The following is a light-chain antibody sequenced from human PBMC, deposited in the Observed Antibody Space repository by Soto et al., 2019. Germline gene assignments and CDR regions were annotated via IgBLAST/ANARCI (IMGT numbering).Light chain of an antibody. CDR2: EVS. CDR3: TSYTSSNTVV. V-gene: IGLV2-14*01. J-gene: IGLJ2*01. Sequence: QSALTQPASVSGSPGQSITISCTGTSSDVGGYNYVSWYQHHPGKAPKLMIYEVSNRPSGVSNRFSGSKSGNTASLTISGHQAEDEADYYCTSYTSSNTVVISGGTKLTVL. CDR1: SSDVGGYNY.